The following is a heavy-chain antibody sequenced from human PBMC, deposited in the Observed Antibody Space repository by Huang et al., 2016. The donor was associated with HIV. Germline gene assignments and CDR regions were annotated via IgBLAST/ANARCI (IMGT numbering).Heavy chain of an antibody. Sequence: QITLKESGPPVIKPTQTLTLTCSFSGFSLNHNGVGVGWIRQPPGKALEWLILIYWDDDKRFTPSRKNRSTITKDTSKKQVVFTMTNLDPMDTSTYYGAHIGRLGNYYMDVWGNGTTVTVSS. CDR2: IYWDDDK. D-gene: IGHD7-27*01. V-gene: IGHV2-5*02. CDR3: AHIGRLGNYYMDV. J-gene: IGHJ6*03. CDR1: GFSLNHNGVG.